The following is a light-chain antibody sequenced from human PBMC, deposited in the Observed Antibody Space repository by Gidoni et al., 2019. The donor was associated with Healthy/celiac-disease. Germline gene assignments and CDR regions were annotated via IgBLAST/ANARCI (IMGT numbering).Light chain of an antibody. Sequence: DIRMTQSPASLSAFVGDRVTITCRASEDIRTYLHWYQQKPGKVPNLLIYAASTLQTGVPSRFSGSGSGTHFTLTITVLQPEDCATYYCQQSDSIPRTFGQGTKVEIK. J-gene: IGKJ2*01. CDR2: AAS. V-gene: IGKV1-39*01. CDR1: EDIRTY. CDR3: QQSDSIPRT.